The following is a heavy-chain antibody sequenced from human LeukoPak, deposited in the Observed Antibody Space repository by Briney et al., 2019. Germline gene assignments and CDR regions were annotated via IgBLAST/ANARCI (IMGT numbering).Heavy chain of an antibody. Sequence: ASVKVSCKASGYTFTNYYMHWVRPPPGQGLEWMGIINPSGGSTSYAQKFQGRVTMTRDTSTSVYMELSSLRSEDTAVYYCARDWYSGSYYGMDVWGQGTTVTVSS. V-gene: IGHV1-46*01. CDR3: ARDWYSGSYYGMDV. J-gene: IGHJ6*02. D-gene: IGHD1-26*01. CDR2: INPSGGST. CDR1: GYTFTNYY.